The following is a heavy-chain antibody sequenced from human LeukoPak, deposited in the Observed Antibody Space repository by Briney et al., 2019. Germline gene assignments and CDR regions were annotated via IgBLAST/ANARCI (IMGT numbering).Heavy chain of an antibody. V-gene: IGHV3-66*01. CDR2: IYSGGST. J-gene: IGHJ3*02. D-gene: IGHD2-15*01. Sequence: PGGSLRLSCAASGFTVSNKYMSWVRQAPGRGLEWVSVIYSGGSTYYADSVKGRFSISRDKSKNTLYLQMNSLRAEDTALYYCAREMYRSGGSCYGDAFDIWGQGTMVTVSS. CDR1: GFTVSNKY. CDR3: AREMYRSGGSCYGDAFDI.